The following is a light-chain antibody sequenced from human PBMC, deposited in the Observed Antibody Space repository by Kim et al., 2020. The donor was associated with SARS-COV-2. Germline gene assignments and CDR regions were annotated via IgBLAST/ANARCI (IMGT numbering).Light chain of an antibody. CDR2: DNN. J-gene: IGLJ3*02. Sequence: GQKVTISCSGRTSNIGNNYVSWYQHLPGTAPKLLIYDNNKRPSGIPDRFSGSKSGTSATLGITGLQTGDEADYYCGTWDNSLSAGVFGGGTQLTVL. CDR1: TSNIGNNY. CDR3: GTWDNSLSAGV. V-gene: IGLV1-51*01.